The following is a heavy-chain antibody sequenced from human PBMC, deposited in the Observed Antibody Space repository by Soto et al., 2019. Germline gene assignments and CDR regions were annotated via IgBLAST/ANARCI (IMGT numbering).Heavy chain of an antibody. CDR2: ISSSGSTI. D-gene: IGHD6-6*01. CDR1: GFTFSSYE. V-gene: IGHV3-48*03. CDR3: ARDVKQLGGSDY. J-gene: IGHJ4*02. Sequence: EVQLVESGGGLVQPGGSLRLSCAASGFTFSSYEMNWVRQAPGKGLEWVSYISSSGSTIYYADSVKGRFTISRDNAKNSLYLQMNSLRAEDTAVYYCARDVKQLGGSDYWGQGTLFTVSS.